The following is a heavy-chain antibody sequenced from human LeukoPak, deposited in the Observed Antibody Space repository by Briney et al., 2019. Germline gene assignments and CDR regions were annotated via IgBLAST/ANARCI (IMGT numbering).Heavy chain of an antibody. CDR1: GFTFSSYS. CDR3: AREDNSRLVSGSPSYSDY. CDR2: ISSSSSYI. J-gene: IGHJ4*02. Sequence: SGGSLRLSCAASGFTFSSYSMNWVRQAPGKGLEWVSSISSSSSYIYYADSVKGRFTISRDNAKNSLYLQMNSLRAEDTAVYYCAREDNSRLVSGSPSYSDYWGQGTLVTVSS. V-gene: IGHV3-21*01. D-gene: IGHD1-26*01.